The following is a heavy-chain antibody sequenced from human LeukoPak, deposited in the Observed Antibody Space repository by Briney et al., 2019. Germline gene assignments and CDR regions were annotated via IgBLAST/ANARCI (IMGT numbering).Heavy chain of an antibody. Sequence: SETLSLTCAVYGGSFSGYYWSWIRQPPGKGLEWIGEINHSGSTNYNPSLKSRVTISVDTSKNQFSLKLSSVTAADTAVYYCARGGNRTHYYDSSGHYAWGQGTLVTVSS. CDR3: ARGGNRTHYYDSSGHYA. D-gene: IGHD3-22*01. CDR1: GGSFSGYY. V-gene: IGHV4-34*01. CDR2: INHSGST. J-gene: IGHJ5*02.